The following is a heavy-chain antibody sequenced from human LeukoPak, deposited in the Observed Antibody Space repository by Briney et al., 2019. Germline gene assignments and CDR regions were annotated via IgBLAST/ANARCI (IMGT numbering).Heavy chain of an antibody. Sequence: ASVKVSCKASGYTFTSYGISWVRQAPGQGLEWMGWISAYNGNTNYAQKLQGRVTMTTDTSTSTAYMELRSLRSDDTAVYYCARDPKSHYYDSSGYSWYWGQGTLVTVSS. CDR3: ARDPKSHYYDSSGYSWY. CDR2: ISAYNGNT. V-gene: IGHV1-18*01. CDR1: GYTFTSYG. D-gene: IGHD3-22*01. J-gene: IGHJ4*02.